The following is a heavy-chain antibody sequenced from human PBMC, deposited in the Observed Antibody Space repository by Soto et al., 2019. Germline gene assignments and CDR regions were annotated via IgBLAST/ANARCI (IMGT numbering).Heavy chain of an antibody. V-gene: IGHV4-39*01. D-gene: IGHD6-19*01. CDR1: GGSISSSSYY. CDR3: ARDVSGGYSSGLYMYYYYGMDV. CDR2: IYYSGST. J-gene: IGHJ6*02. Sequence: QLQLQESGPGLVKPSETLSLTCTVSGGSISSSSYYWGWIRQPPGKGLEWIGSIYYSGSTYYNPSLKSRVTISVDTSKNQFSLKLISVTAADTAVYYCARDVSGGYSSGLYMYYYYGMDVWGQGTTVTVSS.